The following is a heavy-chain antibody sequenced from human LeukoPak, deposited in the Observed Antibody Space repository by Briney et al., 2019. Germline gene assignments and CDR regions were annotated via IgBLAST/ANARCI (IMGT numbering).Heavy chain of an antibody. CDR3: ARMTRSGGGVDY. Sequence: SGPTLVKPTQTLTLTCTFSGFSFSTSGVGVGWIRQPPGKALEWLALIDWDDDKYYSTSLKTRLTISKDTSKNQVVLTMTNMDPVDTATYYCARMTRSGGGVDYWGQGTLVTVSS. J-gene: IGHJ4*02. V-gene: IGHV2-70*01. D-gene: IGHD4-23*01. CDR2: IDWDDDK. CDR1: GFSFSTSGVG.